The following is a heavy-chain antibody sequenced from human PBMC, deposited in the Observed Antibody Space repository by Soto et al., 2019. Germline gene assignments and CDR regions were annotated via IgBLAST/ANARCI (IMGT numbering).Heavy chain of an antibody. CDR2: ISGSGGST. CDR1: GFTFSSYA. CDR3: AKGGLRYFDWLFPFDP. D-gene: IGHD3-9*01. Sequence: EVQLLESGGGLVQPGGSLRLSCAASGFTFSSYAMSWVRQAPGKGLEWVSAISGSGGSTYYADSVKGRFTISRDNSKNTLYLQMNSLRAEDTAVYYCAKGGLRYFDWLFPFDPWGQGTLVTVSS. J-gene: IGHJ5*02. V-gene: IGHV3-23*01.